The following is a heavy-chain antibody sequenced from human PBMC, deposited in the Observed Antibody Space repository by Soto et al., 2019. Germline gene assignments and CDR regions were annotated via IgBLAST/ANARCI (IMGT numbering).Heavy chain of an antibody. CDR3: ATGGFGPRDY. CDR1: GFTFSNFW. J-gene: IGHJ4*02. D-gene: IGHD3-10*01. CDR2: IKQDGSEK. Sequence: EVRLVESGGGLVQPGGSLRLSCAASGFTFSNFWMSWVRQAPGKGLEWVANIKQDGSEKYYVDSVKGRFTISRDNAKSSLYLQMNSLRVEDTAVYYCATGGFGPRDYWGQGTLVTVSS. V-gene: IGHV3-7*01.